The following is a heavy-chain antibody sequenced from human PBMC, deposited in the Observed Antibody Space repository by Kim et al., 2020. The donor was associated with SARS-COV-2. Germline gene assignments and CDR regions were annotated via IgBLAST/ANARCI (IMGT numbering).Heavy chain of an antibody. Sequence: ASVKVSCKASGYTFTGYYMHWVRQAPGQGLEWMGWINPNSGGTNYAQKFQGRVTMTRDTSISTAYMELSRLRSDDTAVYYCARGPNFMTTVVTHTKPLTKWGQGTLVTVSS. V-gene: IGHV1-2*02. D-gene: IGHD4-17*01. CDR2: INPNSGGT. CDR1: GYTFTGYY. J-gene: IGHJ4*02. CDR3: ARGPNFMTTVVTHTKPLTK.